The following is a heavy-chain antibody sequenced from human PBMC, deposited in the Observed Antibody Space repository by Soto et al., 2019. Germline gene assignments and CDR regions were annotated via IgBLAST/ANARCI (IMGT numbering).Heavy chain of an antibody. Sequence: PSQTLSLTCAISGGSVSSNSAAWNWIRQSPSRGLEWLGRTYYRSKWYNDYAVSVKSRITINPDTSKNQFSLQLNSVTPEDTAVYYCAASQRVGATRLHWFDPWGQGTLVTVSS. D-gene: IGHD1-26*01. CDR1: GGSVSSNSAA. CDR2: TYYRSKWYN. CDR3: AASQRVGATRLHWFDP. V-gene: IGHV6-1*01. J-gene: IGHJ5*02.